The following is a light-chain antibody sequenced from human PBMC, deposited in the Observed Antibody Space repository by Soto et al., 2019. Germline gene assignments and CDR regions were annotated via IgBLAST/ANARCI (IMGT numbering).Light chain of an antibody. J-gene: IGKJ1*01. Sequence: EIVLTQSPATLSLSPGERATLSCRASQSVSSDYLAWYQQKRGQAPRLLIYGASNRATGIPDRFSGSGSGTDFTLTISRLEPEDFAVYYCQQYNTSPRTFGQGTKVDIK. CDR1: QSVSSDY. V-gene: IGKV3-20*01. CDR2: GAS. CDR3: QQYNTSPRT.